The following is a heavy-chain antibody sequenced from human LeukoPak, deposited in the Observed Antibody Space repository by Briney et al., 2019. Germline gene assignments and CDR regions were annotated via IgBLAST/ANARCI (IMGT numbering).Heavy chain of an antibody. CDR3: ARAKPKNMVRGLIMRRESRYYFDY. CDR2: IYSGGST. V-gene: IGHV3-53*01. Sequence: PSETLSLTCTVSGGSISSSSYYWGWIHQPPGKGLEWVSVIYSGGSTYYADSVKGRFTISRDNSKSTLYIQMNSLRAEDTAVYYCARAKPKNMVRGLIMRRESRYYFDYWGQGTLVTVSS. D-gene: IGHD3-10*01. CDR1: GGSISSSSYY. J-gene: IGHJ4*02.